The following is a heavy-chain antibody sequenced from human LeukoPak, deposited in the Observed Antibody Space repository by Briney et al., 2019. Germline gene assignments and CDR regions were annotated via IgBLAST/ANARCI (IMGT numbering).Heavy chain of an antibody. D-gene: IGHD3-3*01. Sequence: GESLKISCKGSGYSFTSYWIGWVRQMPGKGLEWMGIIYPGDSDTRYSPSFQGQVTISADKFISTAYLQWSSLKASDTAMYYCASAYYDFWSGYDYWGQGTLVTVSS. V-gene: IGHV5-51*01. CDR1: GYSFTSYW. CDR3: ASAYYDFWSGYDY. CDR2: IYPGDSDT. J-gene: IGHJ4*02.